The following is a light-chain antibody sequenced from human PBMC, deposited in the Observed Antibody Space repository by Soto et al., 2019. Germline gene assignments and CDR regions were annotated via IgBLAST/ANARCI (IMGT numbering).Light chain of an antibody. V-gene: IGLV2-8*01. Sequence: QSALTQPPSASGSPGQSVAISCTGTSSDVGGYNYVSWYQQYPGKAPKLIMYEVTKRPSGVPDRFSGSKSGNTASLTVSGLQAEDGADYYCCSYVGSNNYVFGTGTKVTVL. J-gene: IGLJ1*01. CDR3: CSYVGSNNYV. CDR2: EVT. CDR1: SSDVGGYNY.